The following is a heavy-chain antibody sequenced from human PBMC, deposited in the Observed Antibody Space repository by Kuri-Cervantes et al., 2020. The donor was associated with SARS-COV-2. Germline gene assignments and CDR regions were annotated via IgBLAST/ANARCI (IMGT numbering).Heavy chain of an antibody. Sequence: GGSLRLSCAASGFTFSDHYMDWVRQAPGKGLEWVGRTRNKANSYTTEYAASVKGRFTISRDDSKNSLYLQMNSLKTEDTAVYYCARETRAVDAFDIWGQGTMVTVS. J-gene: IGHJ3*02. CDR1: GFTFSDHY. CDR3: ARETRAVDAFDI. D-gene: IGHD1-26*01. CDR2: TRNKANSYTT. V-gene: IGHV3-72*01.